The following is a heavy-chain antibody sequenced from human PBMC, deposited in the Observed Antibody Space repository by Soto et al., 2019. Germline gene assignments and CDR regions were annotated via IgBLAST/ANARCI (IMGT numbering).Heavy chain of an antibody. V-gene: IGHV3-30-3*01. CDR1: GFTFSSYA. J-gene: IGHJ4*02. D-gene: IGHD4-17*01. Sequence: ESGGGVVQPGRSLRLSCAASGFTFSSYAMHWVRQAPGKGLEWVAVISYDGSNKYYADSVKGRFTISRDNSKNTLYLQMNSLRAEDTAVYYCARDIGYGDYALGYWGQGTLVTVSS. CDR2: ISYDGSNK. CDR3: ARDIGYGDYALGY.